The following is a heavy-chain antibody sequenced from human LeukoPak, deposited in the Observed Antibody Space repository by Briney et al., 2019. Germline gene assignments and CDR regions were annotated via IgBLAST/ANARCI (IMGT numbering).Heavy chain of an antibody. CDR1: GGSFRISSYY. D-gene: IGHD3-22*01. J-gene: IGHJ4*02. V-gene: IGHV4-39*01. Sequence: SETLSLPCTLSGGSFRISSYYWGWIRQPPGKGLEWIGCNYYSGSTYYHPSLKSRVTKSVDTSKNRFSLNLSSGTAADTAVYYCARPDYYDSSAVNWGQGTLVTVSS. CDR2: NYYSGST. CDR3: ARPDYYDSSAVN.